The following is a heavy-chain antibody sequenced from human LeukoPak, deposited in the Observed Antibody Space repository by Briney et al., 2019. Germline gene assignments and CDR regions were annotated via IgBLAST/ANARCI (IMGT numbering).Heavy chain of an antibody. CDR3: ARDLKLYSSSSNYFDY. CDR1: GGTYA. J-gene: IGHJ4*02. Sequence: SVKVSCKASGGTYAISWVRQAPGQGLEWMAGIIPMFGTTNYAQKIQGRLTITADESTSTAYMELSSLRSEDTAVYYCARDLKLYSSSSNYFDYWGQGTLVIVSS. CDR2: IIPMFGTT. V-gene: IGHV1-69*01. D-gene: IGHD6-6*01.